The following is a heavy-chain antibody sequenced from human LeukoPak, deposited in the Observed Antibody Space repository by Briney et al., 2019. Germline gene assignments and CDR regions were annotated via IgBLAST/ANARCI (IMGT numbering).Heavy chain of an antibody. CDR2: ISYDGSNK. CDR1: GFTFSSYG. V-gene: IGHV3-33*01. CDR3: AREFTMVRGVIISHYYGMDV. D-gene: IGHD3-10*01. J-gene: IGHJ6*02. Sequence: GGSLRLSCAASGFTFSSYGMHWVRQAPGKGLEWVAVISYDGSNKYYADSVKGRFTISRENSKNTLYLQMNSLRAEDTAVYYCAREFTMVRGVIISHYYGMDVWGQGTTVTVSS.